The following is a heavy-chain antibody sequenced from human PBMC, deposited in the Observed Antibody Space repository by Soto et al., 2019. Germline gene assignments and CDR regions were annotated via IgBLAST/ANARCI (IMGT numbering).Heavy chain of an antibody. V-gene: IGHV3-74*02. CDR3: AKSARGIYGDYD. J-gene: IGHJ4*02. D-gene: IGHD4-17*01. CDR2: INSDGTTT. CDR1: GFTFSNYW. Sequence: EVQLVESGGGLVQPGGSLRLSCAASGFTFSNYWIHWVRQAPGKGLVWVSRINSDGTTTNYADSVKGRFTISRDNAKNTLFSQMDSLRAEDPAIYYCAKSARGIYGDYDWGQGTLVTVSS.